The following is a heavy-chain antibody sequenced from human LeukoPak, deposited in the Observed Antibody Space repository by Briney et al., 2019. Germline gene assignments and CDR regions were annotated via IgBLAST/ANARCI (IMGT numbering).Heavy chain of an antibody. CDR3: ARDWAGYSSGWHPFDY. D-gene: IGHD6-19*01. Sequence: PSETLSLTCTVSGGSISSYYWSWIRQPAGKGLEWIGRIYTSGSTNYNPSLKSRVTMSVDTSKNQFSLKLSSVTAADTAVYYCARDWAGYSSGWHPFDYWGREPWSASPQ. CDR2: IYTSGST. CDR1: GGSISSYY. J-gene: IGHJ4*02. V-gene: IGHV4-4*07.